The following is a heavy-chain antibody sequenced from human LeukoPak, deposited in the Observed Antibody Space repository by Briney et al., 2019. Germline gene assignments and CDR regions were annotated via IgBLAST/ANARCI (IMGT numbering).Heavy chain of an antibody. CDR1: GYTLTELS. CDR3: ATFSIAALRFPYHDAFDI. CDR2: FDPEDGET. Sequence: ASVKVSCKVSGYTLTELSMHWVRQAPGKGLEWMGGFDPEDGETIYAQKFQGRVTMTEDTSTDTAYMELSSLRSEDTAVYYCATFSIAALRFPYHDAFDIWGQGTMVTVSS. J-gene: IGHJ3*02. D-gene: IGHD6-6*01. V-gene: IGHV1-24*01.